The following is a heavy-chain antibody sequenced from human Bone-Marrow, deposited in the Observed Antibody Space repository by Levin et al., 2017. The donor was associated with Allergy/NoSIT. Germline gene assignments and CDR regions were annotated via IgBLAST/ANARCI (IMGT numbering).Heavy chain of an antibody. D-gene: IGHD3-22*01. J-gene: IGHJ3*02. Sequence: GESLKISCKASGYSFTNYYFHWVRQAPGQGLQWMGVINPTSGNTGYAPDFQGRVAMTRDTSTSTVYIELSSLRSADTAIYYCAIRSYPLRGYGLDIWGQGTVVTVSS. CDR1: GYSFTNYY. CDR3: AIRSYPLRGYGLDI. V-gene: IGHV1-46*01. CDR2: INPTSGNT.